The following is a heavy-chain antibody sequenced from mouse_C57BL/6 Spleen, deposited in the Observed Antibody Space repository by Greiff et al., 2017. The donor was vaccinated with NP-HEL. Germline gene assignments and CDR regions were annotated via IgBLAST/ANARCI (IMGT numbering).Heavy chain of an antibody. D-gene: IGHD4-1*01. CDR2: IDPSDSET. Sequence: QVQLQQPGAELVRPGSSVKLSCKASGYTFTSYWMHWVKQRPIQGLEWIGNIDPSDSETHYNQKFKDKATLTVDKSSSTAYMQLSSLTSEDSAVYYCARRLGGYAMDYWGQGTSVTVSS. CDR3: ARRLGGYAMDY. J-gene: IGHJ4*01. V-gene: IGHV1-52*01. CDR1: GYTFTSYW.